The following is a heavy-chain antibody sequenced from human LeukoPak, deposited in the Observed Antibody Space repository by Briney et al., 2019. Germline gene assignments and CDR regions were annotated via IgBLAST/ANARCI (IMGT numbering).Heavy chain of an antibody. J-gene: IGHJ4*02. CDR3: ARGVSSYYDSSGYRPLDY. CDR1: GGTFSSYT. D-gene: IGHD3-22*01. Sequence: SVKVSCKASGGTFSSYTISWVRQAPGQGLGWMGRIIPILGIANYAQKFQGRVTITADKSTSTAYMELSSLRSEDTAVYYCARGVSSYYDSSGYRPLDYWGQGTLVTVSS. CDR2: IIPILGIA. V-gene: IGHV1-69*02.